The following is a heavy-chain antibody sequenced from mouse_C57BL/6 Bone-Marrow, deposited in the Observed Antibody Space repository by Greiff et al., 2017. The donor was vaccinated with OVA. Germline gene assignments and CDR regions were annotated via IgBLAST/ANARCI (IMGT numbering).Heavy chain of an antibody. D-gene: IGHD1-1*01. J-gene: IGHJ4*01. CDR2: ISDGGSYT. CDR1: GFTFSSYA. CDR3: ARDRDYSYYAMDY. Sequence: EVKLVESGGGLVKPGGSLKLSCAASGFTFSSYAMSWVRQTPEKRLEWVATISDGGSYTYYPDNVKGRFTISRDNAKNNLYLQMSHLKSEDTAMYYCARDRDYSYYAMDYWGQGTSVTVSS. V-gene: IGHV5-4*01.